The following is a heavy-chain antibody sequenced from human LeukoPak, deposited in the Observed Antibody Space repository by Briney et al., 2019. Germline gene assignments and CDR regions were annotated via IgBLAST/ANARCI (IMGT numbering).Heavy chain of an antibody. Sequence: SDTLSLTCAVSGGSISSSNWWSWVRQSPGKGLEWIGEVYHTGNTNYNPSLQSRVTITVDASKNQFSLKVTSVTAADTALYFCASLYYYDSTGYYWRGFDFWGQGSQVTVSS. CDR2: VYHTGNT. J-gene: IGHJ4*02. CDR3: ASLYYYDSTGYYWRGFDF. CDR1: GGSISSSNW. V-gene: IGHV4-4*02. D-gene: IGHD3-22*01.